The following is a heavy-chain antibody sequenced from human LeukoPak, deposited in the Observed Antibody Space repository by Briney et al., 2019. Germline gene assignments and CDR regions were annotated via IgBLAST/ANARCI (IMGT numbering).Heavy chain of an antibody. CDR3: AREGAARSDYYYYYMDV. D-gene: IGHD6-6*01. CDR2: INPSGGST. Sequence: ASVKVSCKASGYTFTSYYMHWVRQAPGQGLEWMGIINPSGGSTSYAQKFQGRVTMTRDASTSTVYMELSSLRSEDTAVYYCAREGAARSDYYYYYMDVWGKGTTVTVSS. CDR1: GYTFTSYY. J-gene: IGHJ6*03. V-gene: IGHV1-46*01.